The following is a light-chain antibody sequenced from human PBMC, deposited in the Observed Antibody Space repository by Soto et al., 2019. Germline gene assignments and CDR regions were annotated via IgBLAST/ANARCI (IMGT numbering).Light chain of an antibody. Sequence: EIVMTQSPATLSVSPGQGVTLSCRASQSVRSDLAWYRQKPGQVPRLLIHTASTSATNIPARFSGSGSGTDFTLTITSLQSEDFAVYYCQQYYMWPPVFGQGTKVEIK. CDR1: QSVRSD. V-gene: IGKV3-15*01. J-gene: IGKJ2*01. CDR2: TAS. CDR3: QQYYMWPPV.